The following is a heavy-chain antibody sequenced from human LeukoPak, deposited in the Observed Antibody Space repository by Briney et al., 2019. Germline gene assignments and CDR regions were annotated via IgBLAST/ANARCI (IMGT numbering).Heavy chain of an antibody. V-gene: IGHV1-8*01. Sequence: GASVKVSCKASGYTFTSYDINWVRQATGQGLEWMGWMNPHSGNTGYAQKFQGRLTMTRNTSISTAYMELSSLRSEDTAVYYCARGTGMTGQDFDYWGQGTLVTVSS. CDR1: GYTFTSYD. J-gene: IGHJ4*02. D-gene: IGHD1-1*01. CDR3: ARGTGMTGQDFDY. CDR2: MNPHSGNT.